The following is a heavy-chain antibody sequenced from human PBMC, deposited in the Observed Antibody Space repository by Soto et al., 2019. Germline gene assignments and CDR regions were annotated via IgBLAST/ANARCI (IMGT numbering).Heavy chain of an antibody. CDR1: GGSVSSGPYY. CDR3: ARSSDGNSKGIDY. Sequence: TAETLSLTCIVSGGSVSSGPYYWNWIRQPPGKGLEWIGYIYYSGITNYNPSLKSRVTISLDTAKNRLSLDLGSVTAAATAVYYCARSSDGNSKGIDYWGQRTLVTVSS. J-gene: IGHJ4*02. D-gene: IGHD4-4*01. V-gene: IGHV4-61*01. CDR2: IYYSGIT.